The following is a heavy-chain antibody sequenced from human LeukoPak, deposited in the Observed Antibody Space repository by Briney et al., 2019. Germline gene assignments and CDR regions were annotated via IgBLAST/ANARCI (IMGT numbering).Heavy chain of an antibody. V-gene: IGHV3-7*01. Sequence: GGSLRLSCAASGFTFSSYWMSWVRQAPGKGLEWVANIKQDGSEKYYVDSVKGRFTISRDNAKNSLYLQMNSLRAEDTAVYYCARVYSIAAHTFFDYWGQGTLVTVSS. J-gene: IGHJ4*02. CDR3: ARVYSIAAHTFFDY. CDR1: GFTFSSYW. CDR2: IKQDGSEK. D-gene: IGHD6-6*01.